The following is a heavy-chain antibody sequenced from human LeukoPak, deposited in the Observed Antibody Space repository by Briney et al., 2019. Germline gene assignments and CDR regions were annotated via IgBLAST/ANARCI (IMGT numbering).Heavy chain of an antibody. CDR2: IISVGTT. D-gene: IGHD4-23*01. Sequence: GGSLSLSCAASGLTVSSHYMSWARPAPGKGLGWVAVIISVGTTVYAASVKGRFTISRDNSRNTLFLQMNIRRAEDTALYYGARARPFGGYFDRWGQGTLVTVSS. CDR3: ARARPFGGYFDR. CDR1: GLTVSSHY. V-gene: IGHV3-53*01. J-gene: IGHJ4*02.